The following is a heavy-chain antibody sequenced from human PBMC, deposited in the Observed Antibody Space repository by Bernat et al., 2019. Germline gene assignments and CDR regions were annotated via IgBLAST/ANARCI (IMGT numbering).Heavy chain of an antibody. D-gene: IGHD6-13*01. Sequence: QVQLVQSGAEVKKPGASVKVSCKASGYTFTSYGISWVRQAPGQGLEWMGWISAYNGNTNYAQKLQGRVTMTTDTSTSTAYMELRSLRSEETAVYYCARGRLGSSSWRSYYYGMDVWGQGTTVTVSS. V-gene: IGHV1-18*01. CDR1: GYTFTSYG. J-gene: IGHJ6*02. CDR3: ARGRLGSSSWRSYYYGMDV. CDR2: ISAYNGNT.